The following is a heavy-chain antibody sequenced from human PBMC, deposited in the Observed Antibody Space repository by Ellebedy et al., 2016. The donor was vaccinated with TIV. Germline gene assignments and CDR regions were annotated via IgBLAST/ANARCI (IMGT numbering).Heavy chain of an antibody. D-gene: IGHD2/OR15-2a*01. Sequence: PGGSLRLSCAASGFTFSSYAMSWVRQAPGKGLEWVAVIWYDGSNKYYADSVKGRFTISRDNSKNTLYLQMNSLRAEDTAVYYCARDSDYLAGYYYGMDVWGQGTTVTVSS. CDR2: IWYDGSNK. CDR1: GFTFSSYA. CDR3: ARDSDYLAGYYYGMDV. J-gene: IGHJ6*02. V-gene: IGHV3-33*08.